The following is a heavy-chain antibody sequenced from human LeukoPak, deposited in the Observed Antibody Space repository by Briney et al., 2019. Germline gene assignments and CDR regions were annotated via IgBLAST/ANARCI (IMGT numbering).Heavy chain of an antibody. CDR3: ARERGYHYYMDV. CDR2: IYTSGYT. Sequence: SQTLSLTCTVSSGSINSGTYYWNWIRQPAGKGLEWIGRIYTSGYTNYNPSLKSRVTISVDTSKNQFSLKLSSVTAADTAVYYCARERGYHYYMDVWGKGTTVTVSS. V-gene: IGHV4-61*02. CDR1: SGSINSGTYY. J-gene: IGHJ6*03.